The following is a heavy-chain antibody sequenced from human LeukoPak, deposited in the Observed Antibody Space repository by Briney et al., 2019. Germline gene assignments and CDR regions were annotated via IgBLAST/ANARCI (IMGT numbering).Heavy chain of an antibody. CDR3: ASHAKRDSSSWYLNY. J-gene: IGHJ4*02. CDR2: ISYDGSNK. Sequence: GRFLRLSCAASGFTFSSYGTHWVRQAPGKGLEWVAVISYDGSNKYYADSVKGRFTISRDNSKNTLYLQMNSLRAEDTDVYYCASHAKRDSSSWYLNYWGQGTLVTVSS. D-gene: IGHD6-13*01. V-gene: IGHV3-30*03. CDR1: GFTFSSYG.